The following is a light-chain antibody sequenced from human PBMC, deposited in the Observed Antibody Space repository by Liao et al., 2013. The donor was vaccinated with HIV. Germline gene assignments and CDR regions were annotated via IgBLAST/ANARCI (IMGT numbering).Light chain of an antibody. J-gene: IGLJ2*01. CDR3: QAWDSRADVV. V-gene: IGLV3-1*01. CDR1: GLGDKY. CDR2: EDT. Sequence: SYELTQPRSLSVSPGQTASITCSGDGLGDKYVSWYQQRPGHSPILVIYEDTKRPSGIPERFSGSYSGNTATLTISGTQAMDEADYFCQAWDSRADVVFGGGTKLTVL.